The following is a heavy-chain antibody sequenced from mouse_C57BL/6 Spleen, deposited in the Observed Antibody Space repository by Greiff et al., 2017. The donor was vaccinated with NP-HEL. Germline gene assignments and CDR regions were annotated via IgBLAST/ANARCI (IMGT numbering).Heavy chain of an antibody. J-gene: IGHJ2*01. CDR3: ARAQLGRRLDY. CDR1: GYTFTSYW. Sequence: QVQLQQPGAELVRPGTSVKLSCKASGYTFTSYWMHWVKQRPGQGLEWIGVIDPSDSYTNYNQKFKGKATLTVDTSSSTAYMQLSSLTSEDSAVYYCARAQLGRRLDYWGQGTTLTVSS. D-gene: IGHD4-1*02. CDR2: IDPSDSYT. V-gene: IGHV1-59*01.